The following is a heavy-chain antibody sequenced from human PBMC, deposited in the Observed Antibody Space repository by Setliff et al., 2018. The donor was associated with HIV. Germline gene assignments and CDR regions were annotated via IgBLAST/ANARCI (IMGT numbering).Heavy chain of an antibody. V-gene: IGHV4-34*01. J-gene: IGHJ3*02. D-gene: IGHD6-19*01. CDR2: INHIGST. Sequence: SETLSLTCAVYGGSFSGYYWSWIRQPPGKGLEWIGEINHIGSTNYNPSLKSRVTISVDTSKKQFSLKLNSVTAVDTAVYYCARGRYSSGWYKDAFDIWGQGTMVTVSS. CDR1: GGSFSGYY. CDR3: ARGRYSSGWYKDAFDI.